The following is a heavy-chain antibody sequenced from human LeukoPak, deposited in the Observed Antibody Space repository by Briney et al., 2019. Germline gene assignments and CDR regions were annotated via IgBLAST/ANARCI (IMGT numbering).Heavy chain of an antibody. D-gene: IGHD3-22*01. J-gene: IGHJ4*02. Sequence: GGSLRLSCSASAFTFSMYWMTWIRQAPGKGLEWVATIKEDGSDKYYVDSVRGRFTISRDNSKNTLYLQMNSLRAEDTAVYYCAKYDSSGYYYVSLDYWGQGTLVTVSS. CDR3: AKYDSSGYYYVSLDY. CDR2: IKEDGSDK. V-gene: IGHV3-7*05. CDR1: AFTFSMYW.